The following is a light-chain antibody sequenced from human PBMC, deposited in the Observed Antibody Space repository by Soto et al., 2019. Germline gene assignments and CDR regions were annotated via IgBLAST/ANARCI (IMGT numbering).Light chain of an antibody. V-gene: IGKV1-39*01. CDR2: AAS. Sequence: DIQMTQSPSSLPASVGDRVTLTCRASKRISTYLNWYQQKPGKAPKLVIYAASSLQSGVPSRLSGSGSGTDFTLTISSLQPEDFATYYCQQSYTSPYTFGQGTKLEIK. CDR3: QQSYTSPYT. J-gene: IGKJ2*01. CDR1: KRISTY.